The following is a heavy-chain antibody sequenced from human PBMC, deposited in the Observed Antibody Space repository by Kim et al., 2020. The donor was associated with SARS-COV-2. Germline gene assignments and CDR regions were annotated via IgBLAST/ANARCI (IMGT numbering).Heavy chain of an antibody. CDR1: GYTFTSYG. Sequence: ASVKVSCKASGYTFTSYGISWVRQAPGQGLEWMGWISAYNGNTNYAQKLQGRVTTTTDTSTSTAYMELRSLRSDDTAVYYCARDRWYYYGSGRGYYYYGMDVWGQGTTVTVSS. V-gene: IGHV1-18*04. CDR3: ARDRWYYYGSGRGYYYYGMDV. D-gene: IGHD3-10*01. J-gene: IGHJ6*02. CDR2: ISAYNGNT.